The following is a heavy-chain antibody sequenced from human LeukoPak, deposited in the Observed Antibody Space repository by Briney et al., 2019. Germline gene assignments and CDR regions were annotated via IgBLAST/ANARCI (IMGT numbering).Heavy chain of an antibody. J-gene: IGHJ3*02. CDR1: GGFISSGSYY. CDR3: AVGEGYAFDI. Sequence: PSETLSLTCTVSGGFISSGSYYWRWIRQPAGKGLEWIGRIYTSGSTNYNPSLKSRVTISVDTSKNQFSLKLSSVTAADTAVYYCAVGEGYAFDIWGQGTMVTVSS. CDR2: IYTSGST. V-gene: IGHV4-61*02. D-gene: IGHD3-10*01.